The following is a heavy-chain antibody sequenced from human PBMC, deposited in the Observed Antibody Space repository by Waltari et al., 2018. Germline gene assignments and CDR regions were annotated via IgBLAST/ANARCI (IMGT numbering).Heavy chain of an antibody. CDR2: IHHRGST. CDR1: GGSFSGYY. Sequence: QVQLQQWGAGLLKPSETLSLTCAVYGGSFSGYYWSWIRQPPGKGLEWIGEIHHRGSTNYNPSLKSRVTISVDTSKNQFSLKLSAVTAADTAVYYCARGPQDYDILTGYYTEWAFDIWGQGTMVTVSS. D-gene: IGHD3-9*01. J-gene: IGHJ3*02. CDR3: ARGPQDYDILTGYYTEWAFDI. V-gene: IGHV4-34*01.